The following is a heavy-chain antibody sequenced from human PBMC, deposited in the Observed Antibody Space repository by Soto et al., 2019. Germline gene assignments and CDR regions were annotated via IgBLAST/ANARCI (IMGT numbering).Heavy chain of an antibody. V-gene: IGHV3-48*01. Sequence: PGGSLRLSCAASGFTFSSYRMNWVRQAPGKGLEWVSYISSTSSTIYYADSVKGRFTISRDNVKNSLYLQMNTLRAEDTAVYYCARGADYYYHMDVWGKGTTVTVSS. CDR3: ARGADYYYHMDV. CDR2: ISSTSSTI. CDR1: GFTFSSYR. J-gene: IGHJ6*03.